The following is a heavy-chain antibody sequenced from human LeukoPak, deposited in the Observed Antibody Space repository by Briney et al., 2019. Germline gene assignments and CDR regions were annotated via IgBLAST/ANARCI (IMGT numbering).Heavy chain of an antibody. CDR2: ISGSGGST. J-gene: IGHJ6*03. CDR1: GFTFSSYA. CDR3: ARYYYDSSGFWARNMDV. D-gene: IGHD3-22*01. V-gene: IGHV3-23*01. Sequence: GGSLRLSCAASGFTFSSYAMSRVRQAPGKGLEWVSTISGSGGSTYYADSVKGRFTISRDNSKNMLYLQMNSLRAEDTAVYYCARYYYDSSGFWARNMDVWGKGTTVTVSS.